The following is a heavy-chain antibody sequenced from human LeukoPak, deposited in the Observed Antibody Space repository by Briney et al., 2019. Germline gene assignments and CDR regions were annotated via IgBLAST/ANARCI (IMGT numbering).Heavy chain of an antibody. CDR1: GFTFSSYG. Sequence: GGSLRLSCAPSGFTFSSYGIHWVRQPPGKGLEWVSSIFPSGGEIHYADSVRGRFTISRDNSKSTLSLQMNSLRAEDTAIYYCATYRQVLLPFESWGQGTLVTVSS. CDR2: IFPSGGEI. J-gene: IGHJ4*02. V-gene: IGHV3-23*01. CDR3: ATYRQVLLPFES. D-gene: IGHD2-8*02.